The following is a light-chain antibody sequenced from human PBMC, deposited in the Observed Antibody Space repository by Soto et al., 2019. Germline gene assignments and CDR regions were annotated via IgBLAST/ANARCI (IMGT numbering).Light chain of an antibody. V-gene: IGLV1-40*01. CDR1: SSNIGAGYD. J-gene: IGLJ2*01. CDR2: GNN. Sequence: QSVLTQPPSGSGAPGQRVTISCTGNSSNIGAGYDVHWYQHLPGTAPKVLIYGNNNRPSGVPDRFSGSKSGTSASLAITGLQAEDEADYYCQSYDSSLSASVVFGGGTKLTLL. CDR3: QSYDSSLSASVV.